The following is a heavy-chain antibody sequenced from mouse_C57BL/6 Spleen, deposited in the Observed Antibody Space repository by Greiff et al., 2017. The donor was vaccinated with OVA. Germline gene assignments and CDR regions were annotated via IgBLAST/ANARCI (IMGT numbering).Heavy chain of an antibody. CDR2: INPSTGGT. CDR3: ARREYFDV. J-gene: IGHJ1*03. V-gene: IGHV1-42*01. Sequence: EVQLQQSGPELVKPGASVKISCKASGYSFTGYYMNWVKQSPEKSLEWIGEINPSTGGTTYNQKFKAKATLTVDKSSSTAYMQLKSLTSEDSSVYCCARREYFDVWGTGTTVTVSS. CDR1: GYSFTGYY.